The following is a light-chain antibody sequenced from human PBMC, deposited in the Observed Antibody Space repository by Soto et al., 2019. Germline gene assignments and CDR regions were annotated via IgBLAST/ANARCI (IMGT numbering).Light chain of an antibody. CDR2: DAS. CDR3: QHCDYLPI. Sequence: DIQMTQSPSSLSASVGDRVTITCQASHDITSFLNWYQHKPGRAPKLLIYDASILEAGVPTRFSGSGSGTLFTFTISGLQPEDVATYYCQHCDYLPIFGPGTTVDFK. CDR1: HDITSF. V-gene: IGKV1-33*01. J-gene: IGKJ3*01.